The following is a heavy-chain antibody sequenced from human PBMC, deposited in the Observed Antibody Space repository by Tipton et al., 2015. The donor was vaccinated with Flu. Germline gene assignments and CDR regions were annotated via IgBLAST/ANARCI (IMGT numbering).Heavy chain of an antibody. Sequence: TLSLTCTVSGYSISSGYYWGWIRQPPGKGLEWIGRIYHSGSTYYNPSLKSRVTISVDTSKNQFSLKLSSVTAADTAVYYCALLLWFGELSYYYGMDVWGQGTTVTVSS. CDR3: ALLLWFGELSYYYGMDV. D-gene: IGHD3-10*01. J-gene: IGHJ6*02. CDR2: IYHSGST. CDR1: GYSISSGYY. V-gene: IGHV4-38-2*02.